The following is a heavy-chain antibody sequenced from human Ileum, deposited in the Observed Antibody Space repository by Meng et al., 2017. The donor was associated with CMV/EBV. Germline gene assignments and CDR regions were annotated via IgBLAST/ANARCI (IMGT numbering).Heavy chain of an antibody. V-gene: IGHV5-51*01. CDR1: GYSFTTYW. CDR2: IYPGDSDT. CDR3: ARRGTREWFDP. D-gene: IGHD1-26*01. J-gene: IGHJ5*02. Sequence: KVSCKGSGYSFTTYWIVWVRQLPGKGLEWMGIIYPGDSDTRYSPSCQGQVTISADKSISTAYMQLSSLKASDTAMYYCARRGTREWFDPWGQGTLVTVSS.